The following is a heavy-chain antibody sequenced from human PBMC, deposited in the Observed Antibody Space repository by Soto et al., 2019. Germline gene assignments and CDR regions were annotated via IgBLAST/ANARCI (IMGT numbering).Heavy chain of an antibody. V-gene: IGHV4-59*01. CDR3: ARGEDAFFYYGLDV. CDR2: IYDTGISGYTPST. CDR1: GGSITSSY. J-gene: IGHJ6*02. Sequence: SETLSLTCTVSGGSITSSYWSWIRRPPGKGLEWIAYIYDTGISGYTPSTSYNPSLKSRVTMSMDTSKSRFSLKLTSVTAADTAVYYCARGEDAFFYYGLDVWGQGITVTVSS.